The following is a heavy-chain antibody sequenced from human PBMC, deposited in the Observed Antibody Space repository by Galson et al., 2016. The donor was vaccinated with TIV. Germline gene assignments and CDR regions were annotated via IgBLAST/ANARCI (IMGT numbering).Heavy chain of an antibody. CDR3: ARHSTSGFPAIEVAARRRPFDI. D-gene: IGHD6-19*01. V-gene: IGHV4-59*01. CDR1: GGSINTYY. J-gene: IGHJ3*02. CDR2: IYYTGST. Sequence: LSLTCTVSGGSINTYYWSWVRQPPGKGLEWIGYIYYTGSTNYNPSLKSRVTISMDRSRTRFSLNLRSVTAADTAVYYCARHSTSGFPAIEVAARRRPFDIWGQGTMVTVSS.